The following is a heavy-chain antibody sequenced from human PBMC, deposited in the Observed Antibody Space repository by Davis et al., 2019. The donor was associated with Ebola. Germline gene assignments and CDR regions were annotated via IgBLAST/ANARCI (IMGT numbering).Heavy chain of an antibody. CDR3: ASSIFGVVVNPYYFDY. Sequence: SETLSLTCAVYGGSFSAYYWTWIRQPPGKGLEWIGEINHSGSTNYNPSLKSRVTISVDASKRQFSLKVNSVTAADTAVYYCASSIFGVVVNPYYFDYWSQGTLVTVSS. D-gene: IGHD3-3*01. J-gene: IGHJ4*02. CDR1: GGSFSAYY. V-gene: IGHV4-34*01. CDR2: INHSGST.